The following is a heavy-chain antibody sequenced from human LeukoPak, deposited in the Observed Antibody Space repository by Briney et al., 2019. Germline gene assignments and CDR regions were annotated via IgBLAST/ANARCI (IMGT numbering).Heavy chain of an antibody. V-gene: IGHV1-58*02. CDR1: GFTFTSSA. J-gene: IGHJ4*02. D-gene: IGHD3-10*01. Sequence: GTSVKVSCKASGFTFTSSAMQWVRQARGQRLEWIGWIVVGSGNTNYAQKFQERVTITRDMSTSTAYMELSSLRSEDTAVYYCARDVYYYGSGTSPDFWGQGTLVTVSS. CDR3: ARDVYYYGSGTSPDF. CDR2: IVVGSGNT.